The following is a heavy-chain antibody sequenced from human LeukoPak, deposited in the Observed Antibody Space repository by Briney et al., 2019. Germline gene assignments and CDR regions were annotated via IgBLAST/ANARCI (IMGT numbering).Heavy chain of an antibody. CDR3: AKDRSYYDSSGYRNFDY. Sequence: GGSLRLSCAASGFTFSSYAMHWVRQAPGKGLEWVAFIRYDGSSKYYADSVKGRFIISRDNSENTLSLQMNSPRPEDTAVYYCAKDRSYYDSSGYRNFDYWGRGTLVTVSS. CDR1: GFTFSSYA. V-gene: IGHV3-30*02. CDR2: IRYDGSSK. J-gene: IGHJ4*02. D-gene: IGHD3-22*01.